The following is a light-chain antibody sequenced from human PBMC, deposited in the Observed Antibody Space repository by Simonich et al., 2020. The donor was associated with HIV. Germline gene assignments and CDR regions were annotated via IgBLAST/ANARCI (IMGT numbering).Light chain of an antibody. CDR2: AAS. CDR1: QTISRY. J-gene: IGKJ2*01. Sequence: DIQMSQSPSSLSASVGERVTITCRASQTISRYLNWYQQKPGTAPKLLSYAASTLQSGVPARFSGSASGTDFTLAISSLQPEDFATYYCQQSYSIPYTFGQGTKLEIK. CDR3: QQSYSIPYT. V-gene: IGKV1-39*01.